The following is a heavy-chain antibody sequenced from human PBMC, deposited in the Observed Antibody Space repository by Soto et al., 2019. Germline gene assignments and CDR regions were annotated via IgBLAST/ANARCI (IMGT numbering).Heavy chain of an antibody. J-gene: IGHJ6*02. Sequence: GGSLRLSCAASGFTFSSYSMNWVRQAPGKGLEWVSSISSSSSYIYYADSAKGRFTISRDNAKNSLYLQMNSLRAEDTAVYYCARDAMIPGYYYYYGMDVWGQGTTVTVSS. V-gene: IGHV3-21*01. CDR2: ISSSSSYI. CDR3: ARDAMIPGYYYYYGMDV. CDR1: GFTFSSYS. D-gene: IGHD3-22*01.